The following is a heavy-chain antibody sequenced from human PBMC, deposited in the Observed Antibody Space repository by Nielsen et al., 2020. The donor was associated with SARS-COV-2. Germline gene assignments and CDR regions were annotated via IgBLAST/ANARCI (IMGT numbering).Heavy chain of an antibody. CDR2: ISSSGYT. CDR1: GFTFSDYY. V-gene: IGHV3-11*03. Sequence: GESLKISCAASGFTFSDYYLSWVRQAPGKGLEWVSYISSSGYTNYADSVKGRFTISRDNANNSLYLQMNSLRAEDTAFYYCARTRGYTYDVFDIWGQGTMVTVSS. CDR3: ARTRGYTYDVFDI. J-gene: IGHJ3*02. D-gene: IGHD6-25*01.